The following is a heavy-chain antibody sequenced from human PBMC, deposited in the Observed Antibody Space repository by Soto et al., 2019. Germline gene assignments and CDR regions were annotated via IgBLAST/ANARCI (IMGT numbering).Heavy chain of an antibody. V-gene: IGHV3-7*01. D-gene: IGHD1-1*01. Sequence: EVQLEESGGGLVQPGGSLRLSCAASGFTFRTFWMSWVRQAPEKGLEWVATINQEGSEKYYVDSVKGRFTISRDNAKNSLYLQLNSLRAEDTAVYYCVRDPRRRYDYWGQGTLVTVSS. J-gene: IGHJ4*02. CDR1: GFTFRTFW. CDR3: VRDPRRRYDY. CDR2: INQEGSEK.